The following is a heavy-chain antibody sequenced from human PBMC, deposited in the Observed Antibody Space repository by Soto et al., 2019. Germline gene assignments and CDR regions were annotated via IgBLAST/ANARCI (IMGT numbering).Heavy chain of an antibody. CDR3: AKDLGAFGTFDY. CDR2: ITANGGST. CDR1: GFTFSSFA. J-gene: IGHJ4*02. V-gene: IGHV3-23*01. Sequence: EVQLLESGGGLVQPGGSLRLSCAASGFTFSSFAMNWVRQSPGKGLEWVSVITANGGSTYYADSVKGRFTISRDNSRNTLFLQMTSLRADDTAVYYCAKDLGAFGTFDYWGQGTLVTVSS. D-gene: IGHD3-16*01.